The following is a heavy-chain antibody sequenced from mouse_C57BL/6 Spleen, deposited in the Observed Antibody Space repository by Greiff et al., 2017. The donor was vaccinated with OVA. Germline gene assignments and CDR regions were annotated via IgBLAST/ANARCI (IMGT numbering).Heavy chain of an antibody. J-gene: IGHJ4*01. CDR3: AREALYNAMDY. Sequence: VKLQQPGAELVKPGASVKLSCKASGYTFTSYWMHWVKQRPGQGLEWIGMIHPNSGSTNYNVKFKSKATLTVDKSSSTAYMQLSSLTSEDSAVYYCAREALYNAMDYWGQGTSVTVSS. CDR1: GYTFTSYW. V-gene: IGHV1-64*01. CDR2: IHPNSGST.